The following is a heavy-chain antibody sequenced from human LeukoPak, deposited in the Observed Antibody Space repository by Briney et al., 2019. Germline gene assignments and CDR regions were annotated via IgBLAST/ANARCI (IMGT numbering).Heavy chain of an antibody. J-gene: IGHJ3*02. Sequence: SETLSLTCTVTGDSITSCTYYWAWIRQPAGQGLEWIGTIYYSGTTYYNPSLKSRVTISLDTSSNQLSLGLTSVIAMDTAIYYCARHRYYDSWVHTGAFDIWGHGTTVTVSS. CDR1: GDSITSCTYY. CDR2: IYYSGTT. CDR3: ARHRYYDSWVHTGAFDI. D-gene: IGHD3-3*01. V-gene: IGHV4-39*01.